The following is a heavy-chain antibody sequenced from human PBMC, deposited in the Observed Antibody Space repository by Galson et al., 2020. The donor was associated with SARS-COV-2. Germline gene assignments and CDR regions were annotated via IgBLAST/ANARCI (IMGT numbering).Heavy chain of an antibody. CDR2: ISYDGSNK. Sequence: GESLKISCAASGFTFSSYGMHWVRQAPGKGLEWVAVISYDGSNKYYADSVKGRFTISRDNSKNTLYLQMNSLRAEDTAVYYCAKDREMATIFWGQGTLVTVSS. CDR1: GFTFSSYG. J-gene: IGHJ4*02. CDR3: AKDREMATIF. V-gene: IGHV3-30*18. D-gene: IGHD5-12*01.